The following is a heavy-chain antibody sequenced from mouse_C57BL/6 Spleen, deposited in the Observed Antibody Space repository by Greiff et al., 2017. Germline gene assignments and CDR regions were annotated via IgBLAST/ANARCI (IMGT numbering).Heavy chain of an antibody. CDR1: GFTFSDYG. V-gene: IGHV5-17*01. J-gene: IGHJ3*01. CDR3: AKPAPPIVTTAWFAY. CDR2: ISSGSSTI. D-gene: IGHD2-5*01. Sequence: EVQGVESGGGLVKPGGSLKLSCAASGFTFSDYGMHWVRQAPEKGLEWVAYISSGSSTIYYADTVKGRFTISRDNAKNTLFLQMTSLWSEDTAMYYCAKPAPPIVTTAWFAYWGQGTLVTVSA.